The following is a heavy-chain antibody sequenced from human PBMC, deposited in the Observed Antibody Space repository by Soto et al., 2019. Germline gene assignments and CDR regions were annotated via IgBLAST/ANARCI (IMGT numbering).Heavy chain of an antibody. CDR1: GYSISSGYY. CDR3: ARGHIVVVPTVGWFDP. Sequence: KPSETLSLTCAVSGYSISSGYYWGWVRQPPGKGLEWLGSMFHSGKTYYNPSLKGRLTISVDTSKNQFSLKLNSVTAADTAVYYCARGHIVVVPTVGWFDPWGQGTLVTVSS. D-gene: IGHD2-2*01. CDR2: MFHSGKT. J-gene: IGHJ5*02. V-gene: IGHV4-38-2*01.